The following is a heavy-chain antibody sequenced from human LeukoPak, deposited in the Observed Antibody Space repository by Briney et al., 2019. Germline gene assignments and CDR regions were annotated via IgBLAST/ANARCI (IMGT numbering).Heavy chain of an antibody. Sequence: GGSLRLSCAASGFTFSSYAMSWVRQAPGKGLEWVSAISGSGGSTYYADSVKGRFTISRDNSKNTLYLQMNSLRAEDTAVYYCARYYYGSGSYNIYYYYYMDVWGKGTTVTVSS. CDR2: ISGSGGST. D-gene: IGHD3-10*01. CDR3: ARYYYGSGSYNIYYYYYMDV. J-gene: IGHJ6*03. CDR1: GFTFSSYA. V-gene: IGHV3-23*01.